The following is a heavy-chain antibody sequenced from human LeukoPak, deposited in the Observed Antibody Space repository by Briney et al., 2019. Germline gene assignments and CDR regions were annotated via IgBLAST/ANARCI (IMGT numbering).Heavy chain of an antibody. CDR2: IYHSGST. J-gene: IGHJ5*02. CDR1: GGSISSGGYS. CDR3: ASLNYYGSGSSNWFDP. Sequence: SETLSLTCAVSGGSISSGGYSWSWIRQPPGKGLEWIGYIYHSGSTYYNPSLKSRVTISVDRSKNQFSLKLSSVTAADTAVYYCASLNYYGSGSSNWFDPWGQGTLVTVSS. V-gene: IGHV4-30-2*01. D-gene: IGHD3-10*01.